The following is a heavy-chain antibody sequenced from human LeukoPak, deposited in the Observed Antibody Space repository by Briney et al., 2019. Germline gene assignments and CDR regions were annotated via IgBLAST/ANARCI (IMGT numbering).Heavy chain of an antibody. V-gene: IGHV3-21*01. CDR2: ISSSGSYK. CDR3: ARPAYYYDSRSYWDY. D-gene: IGHD3-10*01. Sequence: GGSVRLSCAASGFAFSSHSMHWIRQAPGKGLEWVSSISSSGSYKYYADSLKGRSTISRDNANNTLYLQMNSLRAEDTAVYYCARPAYYYDSRSYWDYWGQGTLVTVSS. CDR1: GFAFSSHS. J-gene: IGHJ4*02.